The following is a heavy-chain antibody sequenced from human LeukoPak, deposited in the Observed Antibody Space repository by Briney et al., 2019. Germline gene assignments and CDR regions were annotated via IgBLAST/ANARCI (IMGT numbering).Heavy chain of an antibody. J-gene: IGHJ4*02. V-gene: IGHV4-59*01. Sequence: SETLSLTCTVSGGSISSDYWNWIRQPPGKGLEWLAYLYYSGTTNYNPSLKSRITVSSDTSKNQFSLKLSSVTAADTAVYYCASSTMTGPYYFDKWGQGTLVTVSS. D-gene: IGHD3-10*01. CDR3: ASSTMTGPYYFDK. CDR1: GGSISSDY. CDR2: LYYSGTT.